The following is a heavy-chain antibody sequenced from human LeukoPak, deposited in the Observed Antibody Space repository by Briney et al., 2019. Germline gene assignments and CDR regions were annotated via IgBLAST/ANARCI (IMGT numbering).Heavy chain of an antibody. J-gene: IGHJ4*02. D-gene: IGHD6-19*01. CDR3: ARPRGNSSGLDY. CDR2: INAGNGNT. Sequence: ASVKVSCKAFGYTFTSYAMHWVRQAPGQRLEWMGWINAGNGNTKYSQKFQGRVTITRDTSASTAYMELSSLRSEDTAVYYCARPRGNSSGLDYWGQGTLVTVSS. CDR1: GYTFTSYA. V-gene: IGHV1-3*01.